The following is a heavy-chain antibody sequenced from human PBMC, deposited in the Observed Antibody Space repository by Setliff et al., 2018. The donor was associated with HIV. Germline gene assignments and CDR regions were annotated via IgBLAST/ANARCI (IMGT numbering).Heavy chain of an antibody. Sequence: SETLSLTCTVSGGSINSTSYYWGWIRQPPGNGLEWIGSIYHTGSTYYKPSLKSRVTISVDTSKNQFSLRLSSVTAADTAVYYCARGRFHRLHRPYSGSGSLGIQYFDYWGQGTLVTVSS. V-gene: IGHV4-39*01. CDR2: IYHTGST. D-gene: IGHD3-10*01. J-gene: IGHJ4*02. CDR3: ARGRFHRLHRPYSGSGSLGIQYFDY. CDR1: GGSINSTSYY.